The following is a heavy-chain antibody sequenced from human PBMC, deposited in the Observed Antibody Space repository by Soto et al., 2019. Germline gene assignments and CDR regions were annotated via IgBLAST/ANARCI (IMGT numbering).Heavy chain of an antibody. Sequence: EVQLVESGGGLVKPGGSLRLSCAASGFTFSNAWMSWVRQAPGKGLEWVGRIKSKTDGGTTDYAAPVKGRFTISRDDSKTTLYLQMNSLKTEDTAVYYCTTADYDILTGYATDAFDIWGQGTMVTVSS. J-gene: IGHJ3*02. V-gene: IGHV3-15*01. CDR3: TTADYDILTGYATDAFDI. CDR1: GFTFSNAW. D-gene: IGHD3-9*01. CDR2: IKSKTDGGTT.